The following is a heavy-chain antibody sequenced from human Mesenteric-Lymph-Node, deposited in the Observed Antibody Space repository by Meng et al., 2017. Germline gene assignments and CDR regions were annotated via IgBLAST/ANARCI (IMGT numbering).Heavy chain of an antibody. CDR1: GGSISSGDSY. J-gene: IGHJ4*02. CDR2: IYYSGST. V-gene: IGHV4-30-4*01. D-gene: IGHD4-17*01. CDR3: ARGPTTYFDY. Sequence: QVQLQGSGPGLVTPSPTRSLTCSCSGGSISSGDSYWSWIRQPPGKGLEWIGYIYYSGSTYYNPSLKSRVTISVDTSKNQFSLKLSSVTAADTAVYYCARGPTTYFDYWGQGTLVTVSS.